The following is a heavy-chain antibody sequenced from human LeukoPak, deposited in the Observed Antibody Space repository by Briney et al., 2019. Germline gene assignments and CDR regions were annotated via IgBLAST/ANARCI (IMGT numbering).Heavy chain of an antibody. CDR2: IDHTGTT. V-gene: IGHV4-38-2*01. CDR1: GYSISSIYY. Sequence: SETLSLTCAVSGYSISSIYYWGWIRRPPGKGLEWIGTIDHTGTTYYNPSLKSRVTLSVDTSKTQFSLTLNSVTAADTAFYYCARNGGYGKFDYWGQGTLVTVSS. J-gene: IGHJ4*02. D-gene: IGHD1-26*01. CDR3: ARNGGYGKFDY.